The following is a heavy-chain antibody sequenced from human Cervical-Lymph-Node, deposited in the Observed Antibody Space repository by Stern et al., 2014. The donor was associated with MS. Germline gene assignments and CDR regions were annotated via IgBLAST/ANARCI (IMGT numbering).Heavy chain of an antibody. CDR1: GYTFTNYG. CDR2: VSADSGSP. Sequence: VQLVESGTEVKKPGASLIVSCKASGYTFTNYGLSWVRQAPGPGLEWLGWVSADSGSPKATQNLRDRLPLTRDTSTGTAYMDLRTLRAEDTAVYYCARDKMHAFDSWGQGTPVSVSS. J-gene: IGHJ4*02. V-gene: IGHV1-18*01. CDR3: ARDKMHAFDS. D-gene: IGHD5-24*01.